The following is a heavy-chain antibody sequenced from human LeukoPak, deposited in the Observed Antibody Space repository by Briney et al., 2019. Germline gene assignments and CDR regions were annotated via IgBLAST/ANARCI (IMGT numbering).Heavy chain of an antibody. CDR2: INPNSGGT. Sequence: ASVRVSCKASGYTFTGYYMHWVRQAPGQGLEWMGWINPNSGGTNCAQKFQGRVTMTRDTSISTAYMELSRLRSDDTAVYYCARGRRHYDRSGYYYEGDGFDIWGQGTMVTVSS. CDR1: GYTFTGYY. V-gene: IGHV1-2*02. CDR3: ARGRRHYDRSGYYYEGDGFDI. J-gene: IGHJ3*02. D-gene: IGHD3-22*01.